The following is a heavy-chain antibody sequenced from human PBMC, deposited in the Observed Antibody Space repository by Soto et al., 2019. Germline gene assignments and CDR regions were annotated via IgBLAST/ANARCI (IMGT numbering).Heavy chain of an antibody. CDR2: IYYSGST. J-gene: IGHJ4*02. D-gene: IGHD6-6*01. CDR1: GGSISSSSYY. V-gene: IGHV4-39*01. CDR3: ARQGGEQLVLVIYD. Sequence: PSETLSLTCTVSGGSISSSSYYWGWVRQPPGKGLEWIGSIYYSGSTYYNPSLKSRVTISVDTSKNQFSLKLSSVAAADTAVYYCARQGGEQLVLVIYDWDQGTLVTVSS.